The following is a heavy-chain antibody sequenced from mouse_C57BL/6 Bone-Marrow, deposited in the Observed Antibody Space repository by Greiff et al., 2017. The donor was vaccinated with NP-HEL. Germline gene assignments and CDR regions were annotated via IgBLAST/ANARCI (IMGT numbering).Heavy chain of an antibody. J-gene: IGHJ1*03. V-gene: IGHV1-85*01. CDR3: ARPNLLYPWYFDV. CDR1: GYTFTSYD. CDR2: IYPRDGST. D-gene: IGHD2-1*01. Sequence: VKLMESGPELVKPGASVKLSCKASGYTFTSYDINWVKQRPGQGLEWIGWIYPRDGSTKYNEKFKGKATLTVDTSSSTAYMELHSLTSEDSAVYFCARPNLLYPWYFDVWGTGTTVTVSS.